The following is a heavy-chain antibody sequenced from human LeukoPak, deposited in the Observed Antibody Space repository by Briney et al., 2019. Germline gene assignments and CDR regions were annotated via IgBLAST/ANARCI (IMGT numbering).Heavy chain of an antibody. CDR2: ILYVGSNK. J-gene: IGHJ6*02. CDR1: GFTFSIYC. CDR3: ARDYTLCSSTSCPAEYYYHGMDL. D-gene: IGHD2-2*01. V-gene: IGHV3-33*01. Sequence: GRSLRLSCAASGFTFSIYCMHGGPEAPGKGLERGAVILYVGSNKCYADSVKCRFTISRDNSKNTLYLQMNILRAEDTAVYYCARDYTLCSSTSCPAEYYYHGMDLWAQGPTVTVSS.